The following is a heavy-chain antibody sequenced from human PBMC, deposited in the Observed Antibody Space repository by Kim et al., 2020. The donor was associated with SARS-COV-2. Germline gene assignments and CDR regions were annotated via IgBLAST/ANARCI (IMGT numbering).Heavy chain of an antibody. V-gene: IGHV3-33*01. Sequence: GGSLRLSCAASGFAFSDYGMHWVRQAPGRGLEWVAVIWYDGSNKYYADSVKGRFTISRDNSNNALYLQMNSLRAEDTALYYCARGQRVVHGNSSGMDVWGQGTMFSFSS. J-gene: IGHJ6*02. CDR1: GFAFSDYG. D-gene: IGHD1-1*01. CDR3: ARGQRVVHGNSSGMDV. CDR2: IWYDGSNK.